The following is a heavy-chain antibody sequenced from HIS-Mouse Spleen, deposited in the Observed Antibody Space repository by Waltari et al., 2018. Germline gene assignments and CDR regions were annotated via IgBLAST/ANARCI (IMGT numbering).Heavy chain of an antibody. Sequence: QVQLVPSGAEVKKPWASVKVSCKASGSPFPIYYRNWVRHAPGQGLEWMGIINPSGGSTSYAQKFQGRVTMTRDTSTSTVYMELSSLRSEDTAVYYCARNLIVGATAFDIWGQGTMVTVSS. V-gene: IGHV1-46*03. CDR3: ARNLIVGATAFDI. CDR1: GSPFPIYY. D-gene: IGHD1-26*01. J-gene: IGHJ3*02. CDR2: INPSGGST.